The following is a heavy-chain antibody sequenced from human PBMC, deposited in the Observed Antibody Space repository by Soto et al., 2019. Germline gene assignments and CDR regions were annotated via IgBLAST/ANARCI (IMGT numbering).Heavy chain of an antibody. CDR3: APSGPGTQIYNWFAP. CDR2: ISSSSRYI. V-gene: IGHV3-21*01. Sequence: PGGSLRLSCAASGFSFSSYTMNWVRQPPGKGPEWVSSISSSSRYIYYADSVTGRFTVSRDNAKKSLYLQMNSLADDDTAVYYFAPSGPGTQIYNWFAPWGHVTLVTVSS. J-gene: IGHJ5*02. CDR1: GFSFSSYT. D-gene: IGHD1-26*01.